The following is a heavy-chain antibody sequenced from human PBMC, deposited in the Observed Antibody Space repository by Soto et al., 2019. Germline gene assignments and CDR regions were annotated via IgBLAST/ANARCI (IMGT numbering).Heavy chain of an antibody. J-gene: IGHJ6*02. CDR1: GYTFTSYG. Sequence: ASVKVSCKASGYTFTSYGISWVRQAPGQGLEWMGWISAYNGNTNYAQKLQGRVTMTTDTSTSTAYMELRSLRSDDTAVYYCAGGVGATDYYYYGMDVWGQGTTVTVSS. CDR3: AGGVGATDYYYYGMDV. CDR2: ISAYNGNT. V-gene: IGHV1-18*01. D-gene: IGHD1-26*01.